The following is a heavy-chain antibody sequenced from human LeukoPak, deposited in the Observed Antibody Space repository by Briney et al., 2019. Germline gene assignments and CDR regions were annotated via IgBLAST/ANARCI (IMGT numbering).Heavy chain of an antibody. V-gene: IGHV3-30*04. Sequence: GRSLRLSCAASGFTFSKYALHWVRQAPGKGLEWVAVISYDDGSNKYYADSGKGRFSISRYTSKNTLYLQMSSLRTEDTAAYYCARVSGGKTPYYFDYWGQGTLVTVSS. CDR2: ISYDDGSNK. CDR1: GFTFSKYA. D-gene: IGHD3-10*01. J-gene: IGHJ4*02. CDR3: ARVSGGKTPYYFDY.